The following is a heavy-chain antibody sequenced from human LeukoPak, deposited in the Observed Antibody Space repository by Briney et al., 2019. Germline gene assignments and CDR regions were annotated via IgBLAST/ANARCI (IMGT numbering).Heavy chain of an antibody. CDR3: ARVGSGCFDY. D-gene: IGHD6-19*01. J-gene: IGHJ4*02. V-gene: IGHV4-61*08. CDR1: GGSISSGGYS. Sequence: SETLSLTCAVSGGSISSGGYSWSWIRQPPGKGLEWIGYIYYSGNTNYNPSLKSRVTILIDTSKNQFSLKLSSVTAADTAVYYCARVGSGCFDYWGQGTLVTVSS. CDR2: IYYSGNT.